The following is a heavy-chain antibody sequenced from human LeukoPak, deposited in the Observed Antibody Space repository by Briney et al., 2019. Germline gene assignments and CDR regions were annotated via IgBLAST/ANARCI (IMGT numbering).Heavy chain of an antibody. J-gene: IGHJ5*02. D-gene: IGHD2-21*01. CDR3: AREGLYGGRFIVDP. V-gene: IGHV4-38-2*02. Sequence: SETLSLTCTVSGYSISSGYYWGWIRQSPGKGLEWIGSIYHIGSTYYSPFLKSRVTMSVDTSKNQFSLKLSSVTAADTAVYYCAREGLYGGRFIVDPWGQGTLVTVSS. CDR1: GYSISSGYY. CDR2: IYHIGST.